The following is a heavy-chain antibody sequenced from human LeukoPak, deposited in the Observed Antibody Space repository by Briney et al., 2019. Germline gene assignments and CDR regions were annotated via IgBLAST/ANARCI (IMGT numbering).Heavy chain of an antibody. J-gene: IGHJ3*02. Sequence: HPGGSLRLSCAASGFTFSGSAMHWVRLASGKGLEWVGRIRSKANNYATAYSASVKGRFTISRDDSKNTAYLQMNSLKTEDTAVYYSTRLGKQPPEDAFDIWGPGTVVTVSS. V-gene: IGHV3-73*01. CDR3: TRLGKQPPEDAFDI. CDR1: GFTFSGSA. CDR2: IRSKANNYAT. D-gene: IGHD1-14*01.